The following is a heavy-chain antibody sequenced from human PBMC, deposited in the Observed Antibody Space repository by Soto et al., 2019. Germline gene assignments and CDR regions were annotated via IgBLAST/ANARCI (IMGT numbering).Heavy chain of an antibody. CDR1: GGSFSDYY. CDR2: INHSGST. Sequence: ASETLSLTCAVYGGSFSDYYWSWIRQPPGKGLEWIGEINHSGSTNYNPSLKSRVTISVDMSKNQFSLKLSSVTAADTAVYYCARGPRRVRVALMTHYYYYGMDVWGQGTTVTVSS. CDR3: ARGPRRVRVALMTHYYYYGMDV. D-gene: IGHD3-16*01. V-gene: IGHV4-34*01. J-gene: IGHJ6*02.